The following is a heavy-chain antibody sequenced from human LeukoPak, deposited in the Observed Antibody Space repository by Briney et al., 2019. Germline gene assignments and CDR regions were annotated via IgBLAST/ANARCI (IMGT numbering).Heavy chain of an antibody. V-gene: IGHV3-74*01. Sequence: GRSLRLSSAASAFTFSTYWMHWDRQAHGKGLLWVSGIRSDGSSTIYADSVKGRFTISRDNARNTLYLQVNSLRAEDTAVYYCARDSSGWGFDYWGQGSLVTVSS. CDR1: AFTFSTYW. CDR2: IRSDGSST. D-gene: IGHD6-25*01. CDR3: ARDSSGWGFDY. J-gene: IGHJ4*02.